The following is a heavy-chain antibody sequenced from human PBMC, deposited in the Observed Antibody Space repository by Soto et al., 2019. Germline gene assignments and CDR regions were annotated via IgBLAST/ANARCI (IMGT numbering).Heavy chain of an antibody. V-gene: IGHV3-30-3*01. Sequence: QVQLVESGGRVVQPGGSLRLSCAASGFVFSRYAIHWVRQAPGKGLGWVAVISKDGSVNYYADSVRGRFSISRDKSKNTVYLEMNELRGDDTASFYCARSRSGAVPDSFGYWGQGTLVTVSS. CDR3: ARSRSGAVPDSFGY. CDR1: GFVFSRYA. D-gene: IGHD3-3*01. CDR2: ISKDGSVN. J-gene: IGHJ1*01.